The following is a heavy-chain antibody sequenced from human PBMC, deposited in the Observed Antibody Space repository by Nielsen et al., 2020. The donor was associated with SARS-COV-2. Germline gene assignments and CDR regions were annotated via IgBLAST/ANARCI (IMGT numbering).Heavy chain of an antibody. V-gene: IGHV1-69*06. CDR2: IIPIFGTA. CDR3: ARVGGNSSGWFDP. J-gene: IGHJ5*02. Sequence: WVRQAPGQGLEWMGRIIPIFGTANYAQKFQGRVTITADKSTSTAYMELSSLRSEDTAVYYCARVGGNSSGWFDPWGQGTLVTVSS. D-gene: IGHD5-18*01.